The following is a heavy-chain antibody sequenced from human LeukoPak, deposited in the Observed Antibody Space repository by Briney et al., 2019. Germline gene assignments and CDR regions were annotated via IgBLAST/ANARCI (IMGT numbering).Heavy chain of an antibody. CDR1: GGSISSGVYS. V-gene: IGHV4-30-4*07. CDR3: ARVPISGPYTMSIDY. CDR2: IYYSGST. J-gene: IGHJ4*02. D-gene: IGHD3-10*02. Sequence: SETPSLTCAVSGGSISSGVYSWDWIRQPPGKGLEWIGNIYYSGSTYYNPSLKSRVTILVDTSKNQFSLKLSSVTAADTAVYYCARVPISGPYTMSIDYWGQGTLVTVSS.